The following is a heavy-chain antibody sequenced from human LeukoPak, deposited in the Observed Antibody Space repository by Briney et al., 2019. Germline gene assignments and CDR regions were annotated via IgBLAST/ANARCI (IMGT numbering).Heavy chain of an antibody. Sequence: ASVKVSCKASGGTFSSYAISWVRQAPGQGLEWMGGIIPIFGTANYAPKFQGRVTITADESTSTAYMELSSLRSEDTAVYYCAREEDIVATTTFDPWGQGTLVTVSS. CDR1: GGTFSSYA. CDR3: AREEDIVATTTFDP. J-gene: IGHJ5*02. D-gene: IGHD5-12*01. CDR2: IIPIFGTA. V-gene: IGHV1-69*13.